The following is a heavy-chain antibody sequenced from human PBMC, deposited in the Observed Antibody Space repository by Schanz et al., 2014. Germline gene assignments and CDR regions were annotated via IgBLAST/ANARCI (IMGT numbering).Heavy chain of an antibody. D-gene: IGHD1-1*01. CDR2: IRPDNGHT. J-gene: IGHJ6*03. V-gene: IGHV1-18*01. CDR1: GYTFTDYG. CDR3: ARDHVATTDYDYFFYYLDV. Sequence: QVQLVQSGGEMKKPGASVKVSCKASGYTFTDYGLSWVRQAPGQGLEWLGWIRPDNGHTTYSQKVRDRVIFTTDTSANTAYMELRNLRSDDTAVYYCARDHVATTDYDYFFYYLDVWATGITVIVSS.